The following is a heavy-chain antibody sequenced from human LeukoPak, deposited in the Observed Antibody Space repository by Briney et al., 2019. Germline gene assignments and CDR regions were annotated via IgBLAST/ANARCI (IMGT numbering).Heavy chain of an antibody. CDR2: IWYDGSNK. D-gene: IGHD6-13*01. CDR3: ARAEQQLVLYYYYGMDV. CDR1: GFTFSSYG. Sequence: PGGSLRLSCAASGFTFSSYGMHWVRQAPGKGLEWVAVIWYDGSNKYYADSVKGRFTISRDNSKNTLYLQMNSLRAEDTAVYYCARAEQQLVLYYYYGMDVWGQGTTVTVSS. J-gene: IGHJ6*02. V-gene: IGHV3-33*01.